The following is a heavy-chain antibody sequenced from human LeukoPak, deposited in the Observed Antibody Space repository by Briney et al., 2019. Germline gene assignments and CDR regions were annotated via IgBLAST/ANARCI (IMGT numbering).Heavy chain of an antibody. V-gene: IGHV1-2*02. Sequence: SVTVYCKASGYTFTGWFMHCMRQATGPGRARMGWSNPNSGGTNYAQKFQGRVTMTRDTSISTSYMELSRLGSDDAAVYCCARGRYRQPVGAWFDPWGQGTLVTVSS. J-gene: IGHJ5*02. CDR3: ARGRYRQPVGAWFDP. CDR1: GYTFTGWF. D-gene: IGHD6-6*01. CDR2: SNPNSGGT.